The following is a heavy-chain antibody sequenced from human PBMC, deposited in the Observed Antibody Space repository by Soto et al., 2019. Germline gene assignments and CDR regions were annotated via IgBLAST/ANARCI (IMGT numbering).Heavy chain of an antibody. Sequence: GGSLRLSCAASGFTFSSYAMHWVRQAPGKGLEWVAVISYDGSNKYYADSVKGRFTISRDNSKNTLYLQMNSLRAEDTAVYYCARDRYTAMVPRGYYYGMDVWGQGTTVTVSS. CDR1: GFTFSSYA. J-gene: IGHJ6*02. V-gene: IGHV3-30-3*01. D-gene: IGHD5-18*01. CDR3: ARDRYTAMVPRGYYYGMDV. CDR2: ISYDGSNK.